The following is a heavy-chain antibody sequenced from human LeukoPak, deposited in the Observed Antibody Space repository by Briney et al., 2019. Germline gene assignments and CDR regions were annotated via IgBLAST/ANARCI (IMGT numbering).Heavy chain of an antibody. J-gene: IGHJ6*03. CDR1: GFTFINAW. V-gene: IGHV4-4*02. Sequence: GSLRLSCAASGFTFINAWMAWVRQAPGKGLEWVGEIYHSGSTNYNPSLKSRVTISVDKSKNQFSLKLSSVTAADTAVYYCASNRDYGPIHGLYYMDVWGKGTTVTVSS. D-gene: IGHD4-17*01. CDR3: ASNRDYGPIHGLYYMDV. CDR2: IYHSGST.